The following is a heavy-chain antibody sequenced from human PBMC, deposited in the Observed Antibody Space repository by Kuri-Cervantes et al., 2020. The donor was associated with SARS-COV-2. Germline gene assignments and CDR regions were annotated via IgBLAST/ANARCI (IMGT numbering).Heavy chain of an antibody. Sequence: GESLKISCAASGFTFSSYAMHWVRQAPGKGLEYVSAISSNGGSTYYANSVKGRFTISRDLSKDTVFLQLNGLRSEDTAIYYCARAYASWEWEVLHFWGQGTLVTVSS. D-gene: IGHD1-26*01. J-gene: IGHJ4*02. CDR1: GFTFSSYA. CDR2: ISSNGGST. CDR3: ARAYASWEWEVLHF. V-gene: IGHV3-64*01.